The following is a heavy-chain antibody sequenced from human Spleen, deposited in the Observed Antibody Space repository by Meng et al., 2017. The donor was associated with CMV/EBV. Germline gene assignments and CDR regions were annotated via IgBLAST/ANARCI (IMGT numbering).Heavy chain of an antibody. CDR2: IYTSGST. CDR1: GGSISSYY. D-gene: IGHD3-16*01. V-gene: IGHV4-4*07. Sequence: GRLTGSGPGLVSPSETLALTCTVSGGSISSYYWSWIRQPAGKGLEWIGRIYTSGSTNYNPSLKSRVTMSVDTSKNQFSLKLTSVTAADTGIYYCARGRQMLVLNDPIFLYWGQGTLVTVSS. CDR3: ARGRQMLVLNDPIFLY. J-gene: IGHJ4*02.